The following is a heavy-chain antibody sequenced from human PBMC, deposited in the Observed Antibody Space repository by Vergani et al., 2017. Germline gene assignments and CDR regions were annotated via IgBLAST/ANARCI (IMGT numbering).Heavy chain of an antibody. CDR1: EYSFGNYC. J-gene: IGHJ4*02. Sequence: EVELVQSGPEMRKPGESLKISCKGSEYSFGNYCIGWVRQMPGKGLEWMGIIYPADSDTRYSPSFQGQGTISADESSSTAFLQWDSLKASDTALYFCASHTTYTDSGGKGTLVTVSS. V-gene: IGHV5-51*06. D-gene: IGHD1-1*01. CDR3: ASHTTYTDS. CDR2: IYPADSDT.